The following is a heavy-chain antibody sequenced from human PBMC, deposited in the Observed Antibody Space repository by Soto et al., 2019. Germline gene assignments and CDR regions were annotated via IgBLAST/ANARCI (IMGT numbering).Heavy chain of an antibody. CDR1: GFTFSDYY. CDR3: ARVLGTAAVGTGDLGY. D-gene: IGHD6-13*01. J-gene: IGHJ4*02. V-gene: IGHV3-11*05. CDR2: ISSSSSYT. Sequence: QVQLVESGGGLVKPGGSLRLSCAASGFTFSDYYMSWIRQAPGKGLEWVSYISSSSSYTNYADSVKGRFTISRDNAKNSLYLQMNSLRAEDTAVYYCARVLGTAAVGTGDLGYWGQGTLVTVSS.